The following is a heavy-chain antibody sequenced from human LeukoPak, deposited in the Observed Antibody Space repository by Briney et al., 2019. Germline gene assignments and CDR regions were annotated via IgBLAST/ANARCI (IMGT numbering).Heavy chain of an antibody. V-gene: IGHV3-66*01. Sequence: GGSLRLSCAASGFTVSSNYMSWVRQAPGKGLEWVSVIYSGGSTYYADSVKGRFTISRDNSKNTLYLQMNSLRAEDTAVYYCTRGSSGYSLIAFDIWGQGTMVTVSS. CDR3: TRGSSGYSLIAFDI. CDR1: GFTVSSNY. J-gene: IGHJ3*02. D-gene: IGHD3-3*01. CDR2: IYSGGST.